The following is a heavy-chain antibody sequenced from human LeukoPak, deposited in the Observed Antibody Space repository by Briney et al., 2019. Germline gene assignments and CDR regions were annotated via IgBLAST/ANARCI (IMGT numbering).Heavy chain of an antibody. CDR3: ARVLYYYGSGSYWADYYYYYYMDV. J-gene: IGHJ6*03. CDR2: IYYSGST. CDR1: GGSISSGDYY. Sequence: SQTLSLTCTVSGGSISSGDYYWSWIRQPPGKGLELIGYIYYSGSTYYNPSLKSRVTISVDTSKNQFSLKLSSVTAADTAVYYCARVLYYYGSGSYWADYYYYYYMDVWGKGTTVTVSS. D-gene: IGHD3-10*01. V-gene: IGHV4-30-4*08.